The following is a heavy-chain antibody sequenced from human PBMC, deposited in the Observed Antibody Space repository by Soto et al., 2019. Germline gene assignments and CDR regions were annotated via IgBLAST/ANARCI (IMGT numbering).Heavy chain of an antibody. Sequence: QVQLQESGPGLVKPSGTLSLTCAVSGGSISSSNWWSWVRQPPGKGLEWIGEIYHSGSTNYNPSLQSRVTISVDKSKHQFSLTLSSVTAADAAVYYCARDYPPGLYYYDSSGYYFYGMEVWGQGTTVTVSS. J-gene: IGHJ6*02. CDR3: ARDYPPGLYYYDSSGYYFYGMEV. V-gene: IGHV4-4*02. D-gene: IGHD3-22*01. CDR2: IYHSGST. CDR1: GGSISSSNW.